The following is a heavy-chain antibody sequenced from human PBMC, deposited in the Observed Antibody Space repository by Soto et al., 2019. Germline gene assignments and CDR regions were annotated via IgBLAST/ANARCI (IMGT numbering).Heavy chain of an antibody. D-gene: IGHD6-19*01. V-gene: IGHV3-15*07. Sequence: KLGGSLRLSCAASGFTFSNAWMNWVRQAPGKGLEWVGRIKSKTDGGTTDYAAPVKGRFTISRDDSKNTLYLQMNSLKTEDTAVYYCTTDPNSSLKYGMDVWGQGTTVTVSS. CDR2: IKSKTDGGTT. CDR1: GFTFSNAW. CDR3: TTDPNSSLKYGMDV. J-gene: IGHJ6*02.